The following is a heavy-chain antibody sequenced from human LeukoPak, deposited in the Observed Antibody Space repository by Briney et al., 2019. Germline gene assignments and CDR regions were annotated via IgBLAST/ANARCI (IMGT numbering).Heavy chain of an antibody. CDR2: ISAYNGNT. J-gene: IGHJ6*04. CDR1: GYTFTSYG. V-gene: IGHV1-18*04. D-gene: IGHD6-13*01. Sequence: ASVKVSCKASGYTFTSYGISWVRQAPGRGLEWMGWISAYNGNTNYAQKLQGRVTMTTDTSTSTAYMELRSLRSDDTAVYYCARVGAAVLDYYYGMDVWGKGTTVTVSS. CDR3: ARVGAAVLDYYYGMDV.